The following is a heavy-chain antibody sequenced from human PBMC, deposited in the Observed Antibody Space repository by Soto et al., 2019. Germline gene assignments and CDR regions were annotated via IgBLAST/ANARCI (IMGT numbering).Heavy chain of an antibody. Sequence: QVQLVESGGGVVQPGRSLSLSCAGSGFPFTSYGMHWVREGPDKGLEWVAVISYDGSDKYYADSVKGRFTISRDNSKNMLYLQMNSLRPEDTALYYCVGGQYYFDYRGQGTLVIVSS. CDR2: ISYDGSDK. D-gene: IGHD3-10*01. V-gene: IGHV3-30*03. J-gene: IGHJ4*02. CDR1: GFPFTSYG. CDR3: VGGQYYFDY.